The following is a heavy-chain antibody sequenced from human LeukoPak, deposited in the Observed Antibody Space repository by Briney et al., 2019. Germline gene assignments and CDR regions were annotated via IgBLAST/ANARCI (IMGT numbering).Heavy chain of an antibody. V-gene: IGHV4-4*07. CDR2: THTSGST. Sequence: SETLSLTCTVSGGSISSYYWTWIRQPAGKGLEWIGRTHTSGSTNYNPSLKSRVTMSVDTSKNQFSLKLSSVTTADTAVYYCARFPGQYYYDSSGYYDAYFDYWGQGTLVTVSS. CDR1: GGSISSYY. D-gene: IGHD3-22*01. CDR3: ARFPGQYYYDSSGYYDAYFDY. J-gene: IGHJ4*02.